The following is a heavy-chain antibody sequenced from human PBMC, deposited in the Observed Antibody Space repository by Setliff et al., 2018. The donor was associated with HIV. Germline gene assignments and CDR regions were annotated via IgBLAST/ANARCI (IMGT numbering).Heavy chain of an antibody. V-gene: IGHV4-34*01. D-gene: IGHD3-9*01. Sequence: SETLSLTCAVYGGSLNNHFWTWIRQAPGKGLEWIAEINHGGDSNYSPSLKSRVTMSVDTSKNQFSLKLSSVTAADTAVYYCAKSETILTDYSYYSYYLDVWGEGTTVTVSS. CDR2: INHGGDS. CDR1: GGSLNNHF. CDR3: AKSETILTDYSYYSYYLDV. J-gene: IGHJ6*03.